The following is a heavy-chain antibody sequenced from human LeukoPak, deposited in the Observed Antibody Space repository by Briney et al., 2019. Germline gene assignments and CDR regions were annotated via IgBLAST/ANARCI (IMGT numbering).Heavy chain of an antibody. CDR1: GYTFSGYY. Sequence: ASVKVSCKASGYTFSGYYMHWVRQAPGQGLEWMGGFDPEDGETIYAQKFQGRVTMTEDTSTDTAYMELSSLRSEDTAVYYCATVWRITMIVVGAFDIWGQGTMVTVSS. J-gene: IGHJ3*02. CDR3: ATVWRITMIVVGAFDI. CDR2: FDPEDGET. V-gene: IGHV1-24*01. D-gene: IGHD3-22*01.